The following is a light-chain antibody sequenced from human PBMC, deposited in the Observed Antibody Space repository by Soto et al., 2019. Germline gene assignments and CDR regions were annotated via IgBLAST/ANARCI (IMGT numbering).Light chain of an antibody. J-gene: IGLJ2*01. V-gene: IGLV1-47*01. CDR3: ATWDDGLSGVL. CDR2: QSD. Sequence: QSVLTQPPSASGTPGQRVSITCSGSDSNIGSNSVHWYQQVPGMAPKLLVYQSDHRPSGVPDRFSGSKSVTSASLAISGLRAEDEAEYYCATWDDGLSGVLFGGGTKLTVL. CDR1: DSNIGSNS.